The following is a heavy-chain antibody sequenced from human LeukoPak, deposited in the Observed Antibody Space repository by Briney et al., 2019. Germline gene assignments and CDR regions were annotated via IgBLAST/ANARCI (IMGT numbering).Heavy chain of an antibody. CDR2: INPSGGST. J-gene: IGHJ3*02. V-gene: IGHV1-46*01. D-gene: IGHD3-22*01. CDR3: ARDSSGYLGAFDI. CDR1: GYTFTSYY. Sequence: ASVKVSCKASGYTFTSYYMHWVRQAPGQGLEWMGIINPSGGSTSYAQKFQGRVTMTRDMSTSTVYMELSSLRSEDTAVYYCARDSSGYLGAFDIWGQGTMVTVSS.